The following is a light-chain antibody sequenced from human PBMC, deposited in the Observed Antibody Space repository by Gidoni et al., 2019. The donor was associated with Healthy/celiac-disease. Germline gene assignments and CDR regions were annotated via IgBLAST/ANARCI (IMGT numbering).Light chain of an antibody. CDR3: SSYAGSNNLNV. J-gene: IGLJ1*01. CDR1: SSDVGGYNY. Sequence: QPALTQPPSASGSPGQSVTISCTGTSSDVGGYNYVSWYQQHPGKAPKLMIYEVSKRPSGVPDRFSGSKSGNMASLTVSGLQAEDEADYYCSSYAGSNNLNVFGTGTKVTVL. CDR2: EVS. V-gene: IGLV2-8*01.